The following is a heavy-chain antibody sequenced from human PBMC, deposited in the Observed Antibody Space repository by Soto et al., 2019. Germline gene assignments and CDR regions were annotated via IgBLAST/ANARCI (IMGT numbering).Heavy chain of an antibody. CDR2: IYYSGST. CDR3: ARARTYYDSSGSTSLYFDY. V-gene: IGHV4-31*03. D-gene: IGHD3-22*01. CDR1: GGSISSGGYY. J-gene: IGHJ4*02. Sequence: QVQLQESGPGLVKPSQTLSLTCTVSGGSISSGGYYWSWIRQHPGKGLEWIGYIYYSGSTYYNPSLKSRVTISVDTSKNQFSLKLSSVTAADTAVYYCARARTYYDSSGSTSLYFDYWGQGTLVTVSS.